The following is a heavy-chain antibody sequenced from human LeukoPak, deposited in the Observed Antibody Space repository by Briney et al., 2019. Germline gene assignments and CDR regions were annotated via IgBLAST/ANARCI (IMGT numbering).Heavy chain of an antibody. CDR1: GYTFINYG. J-gene: IGHJ4*02. D-gene: IGHD2-15*01. V-gene: IGHV1-18*01. CDR2: ASAYADNT. CDR3: ARDCIGCHGFDY. Sequence: ASVKVSCKASGYTFINYGITWVRQAPGQGLEWMGWASAYADNTNYVQKFQARVSMPTDTSTNTAYMELRSLRPDDTAVYYCARDCIGCHGFDYWGQGTLVTVSS.